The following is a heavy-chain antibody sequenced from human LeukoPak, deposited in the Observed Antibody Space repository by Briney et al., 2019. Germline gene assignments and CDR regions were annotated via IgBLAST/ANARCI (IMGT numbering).Heavy chain of an antibody. J-gene: IGHJ3*02. V-gene: IGHV3-64*01. Sequence: PGGSLRLSCAASGFTFSSYAMHWVRQAPGKGLEYVSAISSNGGSTYYANSVKGRFTISRDNSKNTLYLQMGSLRAEDMAVYYCASSYKLGAFDNWGQGTIVTVSS. CDR1: GFTFSSYA. CDR2: ISSNGGST. D-gene: IGHD2-2*02. CDR3: ASSYKLGAFDN.